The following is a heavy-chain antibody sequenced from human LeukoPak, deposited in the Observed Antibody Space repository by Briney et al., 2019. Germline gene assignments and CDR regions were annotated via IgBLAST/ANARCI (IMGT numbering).Heavy chain of an antibody. CDR1: GFTISSYW. Sequence: GGSLRLSCAASGFTISSYWMTWVRQAPGQGLEWVAEIKQDGSEKSYVDSVKGRFTISRDNAKNSLYLQMNSLRAEDMAVYYCARRRGSYCFDYWGQGTLVTVSS. D-gene: IGHD1-26*01. V-gene: IGHV3-7*01. J-gene: IGHJ4*02. CDR2: IKQDGSEK. CDR3: ARRRGSYCFDY.